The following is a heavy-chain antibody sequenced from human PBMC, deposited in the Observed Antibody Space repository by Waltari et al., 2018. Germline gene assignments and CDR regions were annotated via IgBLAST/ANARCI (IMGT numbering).Heavy chain of an antibody. J-gene: IGHJ6*02. D-gene: IGHD6-6*01. CDR2: MAASGLM. V-gene: IGHV3-23*01. CDR1: GFPFSTYT. Sequence: EMQLLESGGAWVQPGGYLRLSCAAPGFPFSTYTMNWVRQAPGEGLEWVAVMAASGLMDYGDSVKGRFTISRDNSKNTLYLQMYRLRVEDTARYYCAKDEGARLAPTFGMDAWGQGTTVIVSS. CDR3: AKDEGARLAPTFGMDA.